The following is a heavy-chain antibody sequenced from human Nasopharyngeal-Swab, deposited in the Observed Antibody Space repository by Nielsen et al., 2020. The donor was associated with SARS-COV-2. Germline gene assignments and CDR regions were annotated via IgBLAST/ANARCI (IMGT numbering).Heavy chain of an antibody. J-gene: IGHJ5*02. CDR3: TTDLRSAGLTKNRLLLWFGELRRTNWFDP. V-gene: IGHV3-15*01. D-gene: IGHD3-10*01. CDR2: IKSKTDGGTT. Sequence: WIRQPPGKGLEWVGRIKSKTDGGTTDYAAPVKGRFTISRDDSKNTLYLQMNSLKTEDTAVYYCTTDLRSAGLTKNRLLLWFGELRRTNWFDPWGRGTLVTVSS.